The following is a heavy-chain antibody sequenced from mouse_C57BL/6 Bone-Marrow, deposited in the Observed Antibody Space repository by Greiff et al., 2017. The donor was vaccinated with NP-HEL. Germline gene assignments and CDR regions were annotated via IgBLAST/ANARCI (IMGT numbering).Heavy chain of an antibody. V-gene: IGHV1-26*01. CDR1: GYTFTDYY. Sequence: EVKLQQSGPELVKPGASVKISCKASGYTFTDYYMNWVKQSHGKSLEWIGDINPNNGGTSYNQKFKGKATLTVDKSSSTAYMELRSLTSEDSAVYYCARVGPLFRLHWYFEVWGTGTTGTVSS. J-gene: IGHJ1*03. CDR2: INPNNGGT. CDR3: ARVGPLFRLHWYFEV. D-gene: IGHD1-1*02.